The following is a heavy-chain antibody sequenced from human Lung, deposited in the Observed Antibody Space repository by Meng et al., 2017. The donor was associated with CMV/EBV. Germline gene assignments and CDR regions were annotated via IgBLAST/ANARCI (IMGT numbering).Heavy chain of an antibody. CDR1: GYTFNNYG. CDR2: ISGNNGNT. CDR3: ARESRYDFWSGSPPYYFGMDV. D-gene: IGHD3-3*01. V-gene: IGHV1-18*01. J-gene: IGHJ6*02. Sequence: ASXXVSXKASGYTFNNYGVTWVRQAPGQGLEWMGWISGNNGNTNYAQNLKDRVTMTTDTSMSTAYMELRSLRSDDAAVYYCARESRYDFWSGSPPYYFGMDVXGQGXTVTVSS.